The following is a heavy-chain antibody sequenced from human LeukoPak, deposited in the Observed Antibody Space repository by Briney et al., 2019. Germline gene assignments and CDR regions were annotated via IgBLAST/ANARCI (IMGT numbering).Heavy chain of an antibody. CDR2: IYTSGST. CDR1: GGSISSYY. CDR3: ARAYYDSRVNWFDP. J-gene: IGHJ5*02. V-gene: IGHV4-4*09. Sequence: SETLSLTCTVSGGSISSYYWSWIRQPPGKGLEWSGYIYTSGSTNYNPSLKSRVTISVDTSKNQFSLKLSSVTAADTAVYYCARAYYDSRVNWFDPWGRGTLVTVSS. D-gene: IGHD3-22*01.